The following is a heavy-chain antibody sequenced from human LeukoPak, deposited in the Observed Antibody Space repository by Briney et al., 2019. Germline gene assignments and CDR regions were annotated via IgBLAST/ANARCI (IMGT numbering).Heavy chain of an antibody. CDR3: ARRRKDLNWFDP. CDR1: GDSISSSDFY. J-gene: IGHJ5*02. Sequence: KTSETLSLTCTVSGDSISSSDFYWGWIRRPPGKGLEWIALINYSGRTFYNPSLESRVTISVDMSKNQFSLRLNSVTAADTAVYYCARRRKDLNWFDPWGQGTLVTVSS. V-gene: IGHV4-39*01. CDR2: INYSGRT.